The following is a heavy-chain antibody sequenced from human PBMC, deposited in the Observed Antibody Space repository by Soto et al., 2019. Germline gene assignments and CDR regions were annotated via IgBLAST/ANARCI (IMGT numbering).Heavy chain of an antibody. CDR3: ARGGAAMGYCSGGSCYQALPPYYFDY. CDR1: GGTFSSYA. J-gene: IGHJ4*01. D-gene: IGHD2-15*01. CDR2: IIPIFGTA. V-gene: IGHV1-69*13. Sequence: SVKVSCKASGGTFSSYAISWVRQAPGQGLEWMGGIIPIFGTANYAQKFQGRVTITADESTSTAYMELSSLRSEDTAVYYCARGGAAMGYCSGGSCYQALPPYYFDYWG.